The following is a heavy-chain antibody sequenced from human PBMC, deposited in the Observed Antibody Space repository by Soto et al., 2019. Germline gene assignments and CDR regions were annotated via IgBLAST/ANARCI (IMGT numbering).Heavy chain of an antibody. D-gene: IGHD3-9*01. CDR1: GFTFSSYG. CDR3: ARTHDIAPYYFDY. J-gene: IGHJ4*02. V-gene: IGHV3-33*01. Sequence: QVQLVESGGGVVQPGRSLRLSCAASGFTFSSYGMHWVRQAPGKGLEWVAVIWYDGTNKYYADSVKGRFTISRDNSKNTLYLQMNSLRAEDTAVYYCARTHDIAPYYFDYWGQGSRVTVSS. CDR2: IWYDGTNK.